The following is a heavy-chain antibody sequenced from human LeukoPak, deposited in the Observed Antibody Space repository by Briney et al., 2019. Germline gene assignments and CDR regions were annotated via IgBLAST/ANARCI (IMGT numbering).Heavy chain of an antibody. CDR2: MNPNSGNT. CDR3: ATYGSGSYYNAY. V-gene: IGHV1-8*01. CDR1: GYTFTSYD. D-gene: IGHD3-10*01. Sequence: GASVKVSCKASGYTFTSYDINWVRQATGQGLEWMGWMNPNSGNTGYAQKFQGRVTMTRNTSISTAYMELSSLRSEDTAVYYCATYGSGSYYNAYWGQGTLVTVSP. J-gene: IGHJ4*02.